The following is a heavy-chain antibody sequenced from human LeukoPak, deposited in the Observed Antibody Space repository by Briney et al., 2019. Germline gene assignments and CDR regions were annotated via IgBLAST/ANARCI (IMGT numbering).Heavy chain of an antibody. CDR3: ARDRGARYMYLQH. Sequence: PGGSLRLSCAASGFTFSSYEMNWVRQAPGKGLEWVSYISSSGSTIYYADSVKGRFTISRDNAKNSLFLQMNSLRAEDTALYYCARDRGARYMYLQHWGQGTLVTVSS. CDR2: ISSSGSTI. CDR1: GFTFSSYE. J-gene: IGHJ1*01. V-gene: IGHV3-48*03. D-gene: IGHD1-1*01.